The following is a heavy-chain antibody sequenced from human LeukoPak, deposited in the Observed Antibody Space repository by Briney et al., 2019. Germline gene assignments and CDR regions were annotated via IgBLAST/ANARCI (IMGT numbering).Heavy chain of an antibody. Sequence: PGGSLRLPCVASGFTFSTYGMSWVRQAPGKGLEWVANIKQDGSEKYYVDSVKGRFTISRDNAKNSLYLQMNSLRAEDTAVYYCARGLLWFGELSRFDYWGQGTLVTVSS. J-gene: IGHJ4*02. CDR1: GFTFSTYG. V-gene: IGHV3-7*01. CDR3: ARGLLWFGELSRFDY. CDR2: IKQDGSEK. D-gene: IGHD3-10*01.